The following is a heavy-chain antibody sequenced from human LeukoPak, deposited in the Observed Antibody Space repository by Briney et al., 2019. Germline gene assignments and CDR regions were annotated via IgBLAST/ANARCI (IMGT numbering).Heavy chain of an antibody. CDR3: ARGYYDTSAYIDY. V-gene: IGHV2-70*12. CDR2: IDWDNDK. CDR1: GFSLSNSRVV. Sequence: SGPTLVKPTQTLTLTCTVSGFSLSNSRVVVGWVRQPPGKALEWLARIDWDNDKYYSTSLKTRLTISKDTSKNQVVLTMTNMDPVDTATYYCARGYYDTSAYIDYWGQGTLVTVSS. D-gene: IGHD3-22*01. J-gene: IGHJ4*02.